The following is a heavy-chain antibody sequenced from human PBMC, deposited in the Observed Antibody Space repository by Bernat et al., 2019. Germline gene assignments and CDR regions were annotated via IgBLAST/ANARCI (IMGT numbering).Heavy chain of an antibody. CDR3: VRGGYWRGGNCYGNYYYMDV. J-gene: IGHJ6*03. CDR1: GGSFSGYY. Sequence: QVQLQQWGAGLLKPSETLSLTCAVYGGSFSGYYWSWIRQPPGKGLEWIGEINHSGSANYNPSLKSRVTISEDTAKKQVYLKVRSVTAAGTAVDYWVRGGYWRGGNCYGNYYYMDVWGKGTTVTVSS. CDR2: INHSGSA. D-gene: IGHD2-15*01. V-gene: IGHV4-34*01.